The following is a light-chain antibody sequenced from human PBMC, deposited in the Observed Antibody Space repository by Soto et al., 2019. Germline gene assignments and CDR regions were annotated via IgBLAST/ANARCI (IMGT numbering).Light chain of an antibody. J-gene: IGKJ4*01. V-gene: IGKV3-11*01. Sequence: IGLTQSPCTLSLSPGERATLSCRASQSVGTFLAWYQQKPGQAPRLLIYDGSNRATGIPARFSGSGSGTDFTLTISSLEPEDFAVYYCQQRSNWPPTFGGGTKVDIK. CDR3: QQRSNWPPT. CDR2: DGS. CDR1: QSVGTF.